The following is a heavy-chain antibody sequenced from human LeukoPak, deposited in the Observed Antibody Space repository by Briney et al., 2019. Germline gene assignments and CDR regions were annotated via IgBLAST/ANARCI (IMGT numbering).Heavy chain of an antibody. D-gene: IGHD3-10*01. J-gene: IGHJ4*02. CDR2: IYYSGST. V-gene: IGHV4-59*08. CDR3: ARHYGSGSYYPHYFDY. Sequence: SETLSLTCTVSGGSISSYYWSWIRQPPGKGLEWIGYIYYSGSTNYNPSLKSRVTISVDTSKNQFSLKLSSVTAADTAVYYCARHYGSGSYYPHYFDYWGQGTLVTVSS. CDR1: GGSISSYY.